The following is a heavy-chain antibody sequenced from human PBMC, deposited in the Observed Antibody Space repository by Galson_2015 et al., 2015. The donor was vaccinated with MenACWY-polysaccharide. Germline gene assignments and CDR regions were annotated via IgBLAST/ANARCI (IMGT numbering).Heavy chain of an antibody. CDR2: ISSSGATT. D-gene: IGHD4-17*01. CDR3: ARRAPKVTSLFYGMDV. J-gene: IGHJ6*02. V-gene: IGHV3-23*01. Sequence: SLRLSCAASGFTFSSYAMSWVRQAPGKGLECVSAISSSGATTYYADSVKGRFTISRDNSKNSLSLQMNSLRAEDTAVYFCARRAPKVTSLFYGMDVWGQGTTVSVS. CDR1: GFTFSSYA.